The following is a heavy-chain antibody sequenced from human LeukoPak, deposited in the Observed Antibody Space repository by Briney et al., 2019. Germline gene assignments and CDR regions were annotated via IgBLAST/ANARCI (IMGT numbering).Heavy chain of an antibody. CDR3: ATGAGAAAGNY. Sequence: AGESLKISCKGSGYNFTNYWTSWVRQMPGKGLEWMGRIDPSDSYTNYSPSFQGHVTISADKSITTAYLQWSSLRASDTAMYYCATGAGAAAGNYWGQGTLVTVSS. CDR1: GYNFTNYW. V-gene: IGHV5-10-1*01. CDR2: IDPSDSYT. D-gene: IGHD6-13*01. J-gene: IGHJ4*02.